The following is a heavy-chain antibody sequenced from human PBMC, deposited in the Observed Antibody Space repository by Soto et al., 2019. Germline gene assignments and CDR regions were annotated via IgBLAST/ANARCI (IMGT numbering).Heavy chain of an antibody. CDR3: ARDPGYSYGYS. Sequence: ASVKVSCKGSGYTFTSYGISWVRQAPGQGLEWMGWISAGNGNTKYSQKFQGRVTITRDTSASTAYMELSSLRSEDTAVYYCARDPGYSYGYSWGQGILVTVSS. J-gene: IGHJ4*02. V-gene: IGHV1-18*01. D-gene: IGHD5-18*01. CDR1: GYTFTSYG. CDR2: ISAGNGNT.